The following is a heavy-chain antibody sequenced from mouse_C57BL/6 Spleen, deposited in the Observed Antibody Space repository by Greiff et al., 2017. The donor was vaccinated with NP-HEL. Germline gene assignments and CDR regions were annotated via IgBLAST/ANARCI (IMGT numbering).Heavy chain of an antibody. CDR3: ARDRGYYGSFDY. D-gene: IGHD1-1*01. CDR1: GFTFSDYY. J-gene: IGHJ2*01. CDR2: INYDGSST. Sequence: DVQLVESEGGLVQPGSSMKLSCTASGFTFSDYYMAWVRQVPEKGLEWVANINYDGSSTYYLDSLKSRFIISRDNAKNILYLQMSSLKSEDTATYYCARDRGYYGSFDYWGQGTTLTVSS. V-gene: IGHV5-16*01.